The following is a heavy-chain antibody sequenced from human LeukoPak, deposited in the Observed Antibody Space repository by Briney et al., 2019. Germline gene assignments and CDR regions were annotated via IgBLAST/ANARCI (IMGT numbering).Heavy chain of an antibody. V-gene: IGHV6-1*01. D-gene: IGHD3-22*01. CDR1: GDSVSSNSAA. J-gene: IGHJ4*02. CDR3: ARDRTYYYDSSGYPTFDY. CDR2: TYYRSKWYN. Sequence: SQTLSLTRAISGDSVSSNSAAWNWIRQSPSRGLEWLGRTYYRSKWYNDYAVSVKSRITINPDTSKNQFSLQLNSVTPEDTAVYYCARDRTYYYDSSGYPTFDYWGQGTLVTVSS.